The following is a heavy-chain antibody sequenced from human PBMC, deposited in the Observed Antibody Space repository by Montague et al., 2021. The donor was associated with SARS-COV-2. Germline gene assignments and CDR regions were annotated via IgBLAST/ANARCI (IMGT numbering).Heavy chain of an antibody. V-gene: IGHV4-59*08. CDR2: ISDSGST. CDR3: ARHYSATLPAVY. Sequence: SETLSLTCTDSGGSISSFYWSWFRQPPGKGLEWIGYISDSGSTNYNPSLTSRVTTSVDTSKNQFSLKVNSVTAADTAVYYCARHYSATLPAVYWGQGTLVTVSS. CDR1: GGSISSFY. D-gene: IGHD2-15*01. J-gene: IGHJ4*02.